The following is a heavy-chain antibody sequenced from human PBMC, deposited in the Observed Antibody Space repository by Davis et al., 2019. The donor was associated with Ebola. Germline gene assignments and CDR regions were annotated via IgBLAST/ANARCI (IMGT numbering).Heavy chain of an antibody. Sequence: SETLSLTCAVSGYSISSGYYWGWIRQPPGKGLEWIGSIYHSGSTYYNPSLRSRVTISLDTSKNQFSLKLSSVTAADTAIYYCVREVNAVVVAVAASPLDNWFDPWGQGTLVTVSS. D-gene: IGHD2-15*01. CDR2: IYHSGST. CDR1: GYSISSGYY. V-gene: IGHV4-38-2*02. J-gene: IGHJ5*02. CDR3: VREVNAVVVAVAASPLDNWFDP.